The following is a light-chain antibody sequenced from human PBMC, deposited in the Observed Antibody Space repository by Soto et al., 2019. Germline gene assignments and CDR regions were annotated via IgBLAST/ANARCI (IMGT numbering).Light chain of an antibody. CDR3: QQFHSYSPYT. V-gene: IGKV1-5*03. J-gene: IGKJ2*01. CDR2: KAS. CDR1: ASTSSW. Sequence: DIQMTQSPSTLSVSIGDRVTITCRASASTSSWLAWYQQKPGKAPNLLIYKASSLESGVPSRFSDNGAGTEFTLPISSLQPDDFVTYYCQQFHSYSPYTFGQGTKLQIK.